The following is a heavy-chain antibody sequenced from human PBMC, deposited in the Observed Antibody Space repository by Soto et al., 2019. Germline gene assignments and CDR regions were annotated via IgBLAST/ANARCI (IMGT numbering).Heavy chain of an antibody. Sequence: EVQLVESGGGLVQPGGSLRLSCAASGFTFSSHWMHWVRQAPGKGLVWVSRINSDGSSTGYVDSVKGRFTISRDNAKDTLYLQMNSLRAEDTAMYYCVRDGYIFASGHFDFWGQGTLVTVTS. J-gene: IGHJ4*02. V-gene: IGHV3-74*01. CDR2: INSDGSST. CDR3: VRDGYIFASGHFDF. D-gene: IGHD5-12*01. CDR1: GFTFSSHW.